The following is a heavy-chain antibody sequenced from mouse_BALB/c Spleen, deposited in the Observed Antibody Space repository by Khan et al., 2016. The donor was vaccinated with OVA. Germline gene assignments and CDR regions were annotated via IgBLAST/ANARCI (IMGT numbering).Heavy chain of an antibody. Sequence: EVELVESGPGLVKPSQSLSLTCTVTGYSITSDYAWNWIRQFPGNKLEWMGYITYSGATSHNPSLNSRISITRDTSKNQFFLHLNSVTSEDTATYYCVRRGYGYDGAYFPYWGQGTLVTVSA. J-gene: IGHJ3*01. CDR2: ITYSGAT. V-gene: IGHV3-2*02. CDR1: GYSITSDYA. CDR3: VRRGYGYDGAYFPY. D-gene: IGHD2-2*01.